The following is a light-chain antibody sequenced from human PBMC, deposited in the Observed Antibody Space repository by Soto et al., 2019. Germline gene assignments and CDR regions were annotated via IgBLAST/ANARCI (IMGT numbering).Light chain of an antibody. V-gene: IGKV3-20*01. CDR3: QQYGGSPRT. Sequence: DIVLTQSPGTLSLSPGERATLSCRASQSVSSNHLAWYQQKPGQAPRLLIYGGSSRATGIPDRFSGSGSGTDFTLTITRLEPEDFAVYYCQQYGGSPRTFGQGTKGDIK. CDR2: GGS. J-gene: IGKJ1*01. CDR1: QSVSSNH.